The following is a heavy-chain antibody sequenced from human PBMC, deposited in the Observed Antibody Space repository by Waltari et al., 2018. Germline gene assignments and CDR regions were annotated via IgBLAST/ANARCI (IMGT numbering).Heavy chain of an antibody. Sequence: EVQLLESGGDLVQPGGSLRLSCAASGFSFSHYHRAWVRQAPGKGLEWVSTMTADGRSRNYADSVKGRFTISRDNSQNTLDLQMNTLRAEDTAVYFCAKADFGDPFWYFDLWGRGTLVTV. CDR1: GFSFSHYH. V-gene: IGHV3-23*01. D-gene: IGHD4-17*01. J-gene: IGHJ2*01. CDR2: MTADGRSR. CDR3: AKADFGDPFWYFDL.